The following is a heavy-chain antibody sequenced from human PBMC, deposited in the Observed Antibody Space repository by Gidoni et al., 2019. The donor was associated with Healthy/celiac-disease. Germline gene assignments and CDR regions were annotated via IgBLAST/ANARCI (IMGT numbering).Heavy chain of an antibody. CDR3: ARGIYDFWSGVHFDY. Sequence: QVTLKESGPVLVKPTETLTLICTVSGFSLSNARMGVSWIRQPPGKALEWLAHIFSNDEKSYSTSLKSRLTISKDTSKSQVVLTMTNMDPVDTATYYCARGIYDFWSGVHFDYWGQGTLVTVSS. CDR2: IFSNDEK. CDR1: GFSLSNARMG. D-gene: IGHD3-3*01. J-gene: IGHJ4*02. V-gene: IGHV2-26*01.